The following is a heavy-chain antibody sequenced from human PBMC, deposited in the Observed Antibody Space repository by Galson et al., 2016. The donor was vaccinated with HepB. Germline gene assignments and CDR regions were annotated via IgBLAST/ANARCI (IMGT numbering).Heavy chain of an antibody. CDR1: GFTFSSYA. Sequence: SLRLSCAASGFTFSSYAMTWVRQAPGKGLEWVSAISGTGTTTYYADSARGRFAISRDNSKNTLYLQMDSLRGEDSGIYYCPKPSYSSSSRYFDPWGQGTLVTVSS. J-gene: IGHJ5*02. CDR3: PKPSYSSSSRYFDP. CDR2: ISGTGTTT. D-gene: IGHD6-6*01. V-gene: IGHV3-23*01.